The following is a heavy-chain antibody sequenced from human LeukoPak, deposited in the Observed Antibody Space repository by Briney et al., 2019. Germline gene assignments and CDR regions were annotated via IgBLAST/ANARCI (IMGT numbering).Heavy chain of an antibody. Sequence: GESLKISCQGSGYRFTSYWIGWVRQMPGKGLEWVGIIYPGDSDTRYSPFFQGQVTISADKSISTAYLQWSSLKASDTAMYYCARHKGVVGAYLFDYWGQGTLVTVSS. J-gene: IGHJ4*02. CDR1: GYRFTSYW. CDR2: IYPGDSDT. D-gene: IGHD1-26*01. V-gene: IGHV5-51*01. CDR3: ARHKGVVGAYLFDY.